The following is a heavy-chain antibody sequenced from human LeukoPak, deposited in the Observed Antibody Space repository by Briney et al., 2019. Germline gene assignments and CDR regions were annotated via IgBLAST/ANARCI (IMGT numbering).Heavy chain of an antibody. D-gene: IGHD3-3*01. CDR3: ARDAVDFWSGSSFDY. CDR2: INPNSGGT. Sequence: ASVKVSCKASGYTFTGYYVHWVRQAPGQGLEWMGWINPNSGGTNYAQKFQGRVTMTRDTSISTAYMELSRLRSDDTAVYYCARDAVDFWSGSSFDYWGQGTLVTVSS. J-gene: IGHJ4*02. CDR1: GYTFTGYY. V-gene: IGHV1-2*02.